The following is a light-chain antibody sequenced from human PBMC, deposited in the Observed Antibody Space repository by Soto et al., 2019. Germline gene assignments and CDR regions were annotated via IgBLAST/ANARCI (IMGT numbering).Light chain of an antibody. V-gene: IGKV3D-15*01. J-gene: IGKJ5*01. CDR3: QQYKSWPIT. Sequence: EIVLTQSPDTLSLSPGERATLSCRASQSLSDSLVWYQQKPGQAPRRLMYGVSTWGTGVTARFSGSGSGTEFTLTISSLQSEDFAIYYCQQYKSWPITFGQGTRLEIK. CDR1: QSLSDS. CDR2: GVS.